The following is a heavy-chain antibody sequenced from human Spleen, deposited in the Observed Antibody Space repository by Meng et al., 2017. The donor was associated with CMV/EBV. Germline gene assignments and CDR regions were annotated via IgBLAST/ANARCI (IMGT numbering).Heavy chain of an antibody. CDR2: IKSDGSST. D-gene: IGHD3-3*01. CDR1: GFTFSSYW. Sequence: GGSLRLSCTASGFTFSSYWMHWVRQAPGKGLMWVSRIKSDGSSTNYADSVKGRFTISRDNAKNTLYLEMNSLRAEDTAVYYCGRDLEIFGVVINSVLGHWGQGTLVTVSS. V-gene: IGHV3-74*01. J-gene: IGHJ1*01. CDR3: GRDLEIFGVVINSVLGH.